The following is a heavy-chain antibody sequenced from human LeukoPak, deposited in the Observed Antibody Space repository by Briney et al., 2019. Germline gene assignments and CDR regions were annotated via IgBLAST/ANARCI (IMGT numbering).Heavy chain of an antibody. Sequence: GGSLRLSCAASGFTFDDYAMHWVRQAPGKGLEWVSGISWNSGSIGYADSVKGRFTISRDNAKNSLYLQMNSLRVEDTAVYYCARRKVLSVARALDYWGQGTLVAVSS. CDR3: ARRKVLSVARALDY. J-gene: IGHJ4*02. CDR2: ISWNSGSI. D-gene: IGHD6-19*01. CDR1: GFTFDDYA. V-gene: IGHV3-9*01.